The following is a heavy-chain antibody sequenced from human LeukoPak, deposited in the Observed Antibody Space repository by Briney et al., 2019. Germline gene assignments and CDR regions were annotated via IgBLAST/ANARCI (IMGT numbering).Heavy chain of an antibody. V-gene: IGHV4-39*01. Sequence: SETLSLTCTVSGGSISSSTYYWGWVRQPPGKGPEWIGSIWHSGTTYYNPSLKSRVTISVDTSKNQFSLKLTSVTAADTAVYYCARRKGDYPYYFDYWGQGTLVTVSS. CDR1: GGSISSSTYY. D-gene: IGHD4-17*01. J-gene: IGHJ4*02. CDR3: ARRKGDYPYYFDY. CDR2: IWHSGTT.